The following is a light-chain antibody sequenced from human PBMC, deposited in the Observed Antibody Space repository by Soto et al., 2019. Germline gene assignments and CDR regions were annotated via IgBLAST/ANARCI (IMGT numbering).Light chain of an antibody. CDR3: QQRRNWLT. CDR1: QSVSSY. V-gene: IGKV3-11*01. CDR2: DAS. J-gene: IGKJ4*02. Sequence: VLTQTPATLSLSPGEIATLSCRSSQSVSSYLAWYQQKPGQAPRLLIYDASNRATGIPARFSGSGYGTEFTLTISSLEPEDFAVYYCQQRRNWLTFGGGTRWIS.